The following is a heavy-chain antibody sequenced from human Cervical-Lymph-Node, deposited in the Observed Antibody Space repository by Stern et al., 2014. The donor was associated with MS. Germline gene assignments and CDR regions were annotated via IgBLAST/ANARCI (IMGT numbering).Heavy chain of an antibody. CDR1: GGSISSGGYY. CDR2: IYYSGST. Sequence: EKLVESCPGLVKPSQTLSLTCTVSGGSISSGGYYWSWIRQHPGKGLEWLGYIYYSGSTYYTPSLKSRVTIAVDTSKNQFSLKLSSVTAADTAVYYCARVSYDFWSGYYAFDYWGQGTLVTVSS. V-gene: IGHV4-31*03. CDR3: ARVSYDFWSGYYAFDY. D-gene: IGHD3-3*01. J-gene: IGHJ4*02.